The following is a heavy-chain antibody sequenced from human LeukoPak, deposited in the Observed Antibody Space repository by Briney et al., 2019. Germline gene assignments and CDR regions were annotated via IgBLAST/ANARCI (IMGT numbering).Heavy chain of an antibody. V-gene: IGHV3-15*01. CDR2: FKDKTKGGTT. J-gene: IGHJ3*01. Sequence: PGGSLRLSCGVSGYTFSNSWMRWVRRVTGRSLEWLGRFKDKTKGGTTDHCEPENDRFNIPRDDSQNTLYLQMNTVKTEDTAVYFCATEGFFYGYHCLDLWGQGTMVTVSS. D-gene: IGHD5-18*01. CDR3: ATEGFFYGYHCLDL. CDR1: GYTFSNSW.